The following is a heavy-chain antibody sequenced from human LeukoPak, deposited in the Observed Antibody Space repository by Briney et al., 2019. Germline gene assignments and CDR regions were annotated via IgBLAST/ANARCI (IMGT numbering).Heavy chain of an antibody. CDR2: IYYSGST. Sequence: SETLSFTCTVSGGSISSSSYYWGWIRQPPGKGLEWIGSIYYSGSTYYNPSLKSRVTISVDTSKNQFSLKLSSVTAADTAVYYCARVPSFRMDVWGKGTTVTVSS. V-gene: IGHV4-39*07. CDR3: ARVPSFRMDV. J-gene: IGHJ6*04. CDR1: GGSISSSSYY. D-gene: IGHD2/OR15-2a*01.